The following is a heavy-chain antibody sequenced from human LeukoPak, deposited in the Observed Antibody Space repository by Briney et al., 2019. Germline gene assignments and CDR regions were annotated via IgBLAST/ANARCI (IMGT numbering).Heavy chain of an antibody. CDR1: GASISDSY. J-gene: IGHJ3*02. V-gene: IGHV4-4*09. CDR2: IYTSGGS. Sequence: PSETLSLTCTVSGASISDSYWSWIQQPPGKGLEWIGYIYTSGGSVYNPSLLGRVSISADMSKNQFSLNVNSVTAADTAVYFCARHLIVSGGSSGAFDIWGQGAMVTVTS. CDR3: ARHLIVSGGSSGAFDI. D-gene: IGHD5/OR15-5a*01.